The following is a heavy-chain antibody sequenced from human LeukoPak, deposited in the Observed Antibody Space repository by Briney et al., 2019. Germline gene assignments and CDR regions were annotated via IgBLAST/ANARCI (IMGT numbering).Heavy chain of an antibody. D-gene: IGHD5-24*01. V-gene: IGHV3-21*01. CDR2: ISSSSSYI. Sequence: GGSLRLSCVASGFTFSSYSMNWVRQAPGKGLEWVSSISSSSSYIYYADSVKGRFTISRDNAKNSLYLQTNSLRAEDTAMYYCARKEDGYNHFDYWGQGNLVTVSS. CDR1: GFTFSSYS. CDR3: ARKEDGYNHFDY. J-gene: IGHJ4*02.